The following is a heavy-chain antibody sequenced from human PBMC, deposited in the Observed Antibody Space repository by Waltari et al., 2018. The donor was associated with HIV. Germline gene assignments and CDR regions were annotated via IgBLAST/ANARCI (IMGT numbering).Heavy chain of an antibody. Sequence: EIQLLESGGGLVQPGGSLRLSCAASGFIFDNHGMSWVRQAPGKGLGWVSAIGGMGATIYYADSVKGRFTVSRDNSKNTLYLQMHSLRVEDTAVYYCTKLTDSATTDWGQGTPVTVSS. V-gene: IGHV3-23*01. CDR3: TKLTDSATTD. CDR2: IGGMGATI. J-gene: IGHJ4*02. D-gene: IGHD1-26*01. CDR1: GFIFDNHG.